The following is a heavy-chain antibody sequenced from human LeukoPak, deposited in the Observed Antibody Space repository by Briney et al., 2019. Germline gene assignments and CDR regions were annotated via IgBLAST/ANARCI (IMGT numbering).Heavy chain of an antibody. D-gene: IGHD3-3*01. J-gene: IGHJ4*02. CDR2: INPNSGGT. CDR1: GYTFTGYY. Sequence: ASVKVSCKASGYTFTGYYMHWVRQAPGQGLEWMGWINPNSGGTNYAQKFQSRGTMTRDTSISTAYMELSRLRSDDTAVYYCARVYYDFWSGYNQPDGYWGQGTLVTVSS. V-gene: IGHV1-2*02. CDR3: ARVYYDFWSGYNQPDGY.